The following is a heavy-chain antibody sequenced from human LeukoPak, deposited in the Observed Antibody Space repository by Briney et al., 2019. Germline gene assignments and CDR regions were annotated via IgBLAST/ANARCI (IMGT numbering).Heavy chain of an antibody. D-gene: IGHD3-10*01. CDR2: IRYDGRDK. J-gene: IGHJ3*01. Sequence: GGSPTLLCAPSGFTVIGNRTQCARQAPGKGPEWVAFIRYDGRDKKHADSVKGRLTISRDNSKNTLNLQMDNLRPEDTAVYYGGESHGFSGSGCSRYDAGDYWGQGTMVTVSS. V-gene: IGHV3-30*02. CDR3: GESHGFSGSGCSRYDAGDY. CDR1: GFTVIGNR.